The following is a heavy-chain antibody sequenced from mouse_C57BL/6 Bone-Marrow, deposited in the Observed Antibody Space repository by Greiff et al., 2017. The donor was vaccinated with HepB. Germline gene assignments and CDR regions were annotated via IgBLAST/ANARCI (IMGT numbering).Heavy chain of an antibody. CDR2: IDPNSGGT. V-gene: IGHV1-72*01. D-gene: IGHD2-1*01. J-gene: IGHJ2*01. Sequence: QVQLKQPGAELVKPGASVKLSCKASGYTFTSYWMHWVKQRPGRGLEWIGRIDPNSGGTKYNEKFKSKATLTVDKPSSTAYMQLSSLTSEDSAVYYCARSGGYYGITVPWGQGTTLTVSS. CDR3: ARSGGYYGITVP. CDR1: GYTFTSYW.